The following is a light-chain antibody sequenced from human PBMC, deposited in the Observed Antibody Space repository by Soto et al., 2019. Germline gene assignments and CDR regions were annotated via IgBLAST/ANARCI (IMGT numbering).Light chain of an antibody. CDR3: SSYTGSSSLWV. Sequence: QSVLTQPASVSGSPGQSITISCTGTSSDVGGYNYVSWYQQHPGKAPKLMIYDVSNRPSGVSNRFSGSKSGNTASLTMSGLHAEDEADYYCSSYTGSSSLWVFGTGTKLTVL. J-gene: IGLJ1*01. CDR2: DVS. CDR1: SSDVGGYNY. V-gene: IGLV2-14*01.